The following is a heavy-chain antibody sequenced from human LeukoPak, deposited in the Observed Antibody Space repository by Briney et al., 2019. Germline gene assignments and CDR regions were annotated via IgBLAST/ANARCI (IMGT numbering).Heavy chain of an antibody. CDR2: ISGSGGST. J-gene: IGHJ4*02. CDR3: AKDQGGCSSTSCYARGVDDS. V-gene: IGHV3-23*01. Sequence: GGSLRLSCAASGFTFSSYAMSWVRQAPGKGLEWVSAISGSGGSTNYADSVKGRFTISRDNSKNTLYLQMNSLRAEDTAVYYCAKDQGGCSSTSCYARGVDDSWGQGTLVTVSS. D-gene: IGHD2-2*01. CDR1: GFTFSSYA.